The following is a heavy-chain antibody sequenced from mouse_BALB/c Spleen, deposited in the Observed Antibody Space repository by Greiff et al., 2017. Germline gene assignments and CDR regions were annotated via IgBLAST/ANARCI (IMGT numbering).Heavy chain of an antibody. CDR1: GFTFNTYA. CDR2: IRSKSNNYAT. V-gene: IGHV10-1*02. CDR3: VSFYDGYHYYAMDY. D-gene: IGHD2-3*01. J-gene: IGHJ4*01. Sequence: EVKVVESGGGLVQPKGSLKLSCAASGFTFNTYAMNWVRQAPGKGLEWVARIRSKSNNYATYYADSVKDRFTISRDDSQSMLYLQMNNLKTEDTAMYYCVSFYDGYHYYAMDYWGQGTSVTVAS.